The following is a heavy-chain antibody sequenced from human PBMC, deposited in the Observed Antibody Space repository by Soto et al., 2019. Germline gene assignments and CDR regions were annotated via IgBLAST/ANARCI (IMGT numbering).Heavy chain of an antibody. CDR3: ARAGAPSSGWFWSGVHPDKYYFDY. V-gene: IGHV3-30-3*01. Sequence: GGSLRLSCAASGFTFSSYAMHWVRQAPGKGLEWVAVISYDGSNKYYADSVKGRFTISRDNSKNTLYLQMNSLRAEDTAVYYCARAGAPSSGWFWSGVHPDKYYFDYWGQGTLVTVSS. J-gene: IGHJ4*02. CDR2: ISYDGSNK. D-gene: IGHD6-19*01. CDR1: GFTFSSYA.